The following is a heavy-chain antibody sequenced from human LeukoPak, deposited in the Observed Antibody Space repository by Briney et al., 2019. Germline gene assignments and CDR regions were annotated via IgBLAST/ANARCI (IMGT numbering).Heavy chain of an antibody. J-gene: IGHJ6*03. Sequence: SETLSLTCTVSGYAISRGYYWGWIRQPPGKGLEWIGSIYRSGSTYYNPSLKSRVTMSVDTSKNQFSLKLSSVTAADTAVYYCARDRAVCGGDCYALGDYYYYYMDVWGKGTTVTISS. CDR2: IYRSGST. CDR1: GYAISRGYY. CDR3: ARDRAVCGGDCYALGDYYYYYMDV. V-gene: IGHV4-38-2*02. D-gene: IGHD2-21*02.